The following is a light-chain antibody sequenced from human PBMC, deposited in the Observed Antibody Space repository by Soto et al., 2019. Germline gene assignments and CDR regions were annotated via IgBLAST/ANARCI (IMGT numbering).Light chain of an antibody. Sequence: EIVLTQSPGPVSLSAGERSTLSCMASQSVSSSYLAWYQQKPGQAPRLLIYGASSRATGIPDRFSGSGSGTDFTLTISRLEPEDFAVYYCQQYGSSQWTFGQGTKVDIK. CDR1: QSVSSSY. J-gene: IGKJ1*01. CDR3: QQYGSSQWT. CDR2: GAS. V-gene: IGKV3-20*01.